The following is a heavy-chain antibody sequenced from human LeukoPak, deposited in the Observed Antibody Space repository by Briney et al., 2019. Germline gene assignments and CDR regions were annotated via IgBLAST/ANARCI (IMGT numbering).Heavy chain of an antibody. D-gene: IGHD3-3*01. CDR2: INHSGST. J-gene: IGHJ3*02. V-gene: IGHV4-34*01. CDR1: GGSFSGYY. Sequence: PSETLSLTCAVYGGSFSGYYWSWIRQPPGKGLEWIGEINHSGSTNYNPSLKSRVTISVDRSKNQFSLKLSSVTAADTAVYYCARIFTIFGVASAVDIWGQGTMVTVSS. CDR3: ARIFTIFGVASAVDI.